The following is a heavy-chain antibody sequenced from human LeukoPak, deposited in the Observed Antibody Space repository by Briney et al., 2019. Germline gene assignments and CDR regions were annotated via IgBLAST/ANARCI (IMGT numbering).Heavy chain of an antibody. CDR1: GFTFSSYA. V-gene: IGHV3-23*01. Sequence: GSLRLSCAASGFTFSSYAMIWLRQAAGKGLEWVSAIRGSGASTYSADAVKRLFTISRDNSKYTLYLQMNSLRDEDTAVYYCTKAPFRTLILDDWGQGTLVTVSS. J-gene: IGHJ4*02. CDR3: TKAPFRTLILDD. CDR2: IRGSGAST. D-gene: IGHD1-14*01.